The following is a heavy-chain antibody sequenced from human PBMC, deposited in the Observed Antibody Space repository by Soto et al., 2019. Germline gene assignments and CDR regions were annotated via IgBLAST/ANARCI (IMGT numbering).Heavy chain of an antibody. CDR3: ARHEWFDYDFWSGYYTGIDY. V-gene: IGHV4-39*01. D-gene: IGHD3-3*01. Sequence: SETLSLTCTVSGGSISSSSYYWGRIRQPPGKGLEWIGSIYYSGSTYYNPSLKSRVTISVDTSKNQFSLKLSSVTAADTAVYYCARHEWFDYDFWSGYYTGIDYWGQGTLVTVSS. CDR2: IYYSGST. CDR1: GGSISSSSYY. J-gene: IGHJ4*02.